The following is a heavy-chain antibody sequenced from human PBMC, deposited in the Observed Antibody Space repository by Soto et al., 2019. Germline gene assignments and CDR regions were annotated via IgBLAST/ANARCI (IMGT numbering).Heavy chain of an antibody. Sequence: EVQLLESGGGLVQPGGSLRLSCTAAGFTFSNYDMSWVRQDPGKGLDWVSSIRYSGGGTYYADSVTGRFTSSRDNAKNTLYQQMNSRSAEDTALYYGAKDLYRGTYYKIAGQTGDLDSWGQGALVTVSS. J-gene: IGHJ4*02. CDR1: GFTFSNYD. CDR3: AKDLYRGTYYKIAGQTGDLDS. V-gene: IGHV3-23*01. D-gene: IGHD1-26*01. CDR2: IRYSGGGT.